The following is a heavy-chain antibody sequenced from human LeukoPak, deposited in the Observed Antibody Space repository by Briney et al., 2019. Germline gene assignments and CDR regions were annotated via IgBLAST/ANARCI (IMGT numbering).Heavy chain of an antibody. D-gene: IGHD3-22*01. CDR2: ISSNGGST. CDR3: AKGPTYDSLPYYFDY. J-gene: IGHJ4*02. Sequence: PGGSLRLSCSASGFTFSYYAMHWVRQAAGKGLEFVSGISSNGGSTYYADSLKGRFTVSRDDSNNTLYPQMSSLRAEDTAIYYCAKGPTYDSLPYYFDYWGQGTLVTVSS. V-gene: IGHV3-64D*09. CDR1: GFTFSYYA.